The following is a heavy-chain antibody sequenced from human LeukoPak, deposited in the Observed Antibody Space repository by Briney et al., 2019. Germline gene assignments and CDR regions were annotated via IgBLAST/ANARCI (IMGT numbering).Heavy chain of an antibody. J-gene: IGHJ4*02. Sequence: ASVKVSCKVSGYTLTELSIYWVRQAPGKGLEWMGGFNPEDGEKIYVEKFQGRVTMTEDTSIDTVYMELSGLRSEDTAMYYCATDPVGYCSSDSCYSVDYWGQGTLVTVSS. V-gene: IGHV1-24*01. CDR3: ATDPVGYCSSDSCYSVDY. D-gene: IGHD2-15*01. CDR2: FNPEDGEK. CDR1: GYTLTELS.